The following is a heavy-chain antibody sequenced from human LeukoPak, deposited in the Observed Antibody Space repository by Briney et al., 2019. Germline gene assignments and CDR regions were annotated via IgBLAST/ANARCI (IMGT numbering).Heavy chain of an antibody. J-gene: IGHJ4*02. D-gene: IGHD5-12*01. CDR3: ARAGYGGYKLDF. CDR1: GFTLSSYG. V-gene: IGHV3-48*02. CDR2: IASGGSTI. Sequence: YPGGSLRLSCTASGFTLSSYGMNWVRQAPGKGLEWLSYIASGGSTIYYADSVKGRFTISRDNAKNSHYLQMNSLRDEVTAVYYCARAGYGGYKLDFWGQGALVTVST.